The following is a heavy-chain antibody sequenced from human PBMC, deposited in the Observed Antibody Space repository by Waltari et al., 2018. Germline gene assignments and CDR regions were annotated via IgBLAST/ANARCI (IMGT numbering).Heavy chain of an antibody. CDR1: GSTFSAYY. J-gene: IGHJ3*01. CDR2: VDPEDGQA. CDR3: ATALGDNTSASRPFHL. D-gene: IGHD3-10*01. Sequence: EVQLRQSGAELRKPGPPVKISCKASGSTFSAYYIHWGQKAPGKGLQWVGLVDPEDGQAIYAEKFQGRVTITADTSTDTAYLELSSLTSEDTAVFYCATALGDNTSASRPFHLWGQGTVITVSS. V-gene: IGHV1-69-2*01.